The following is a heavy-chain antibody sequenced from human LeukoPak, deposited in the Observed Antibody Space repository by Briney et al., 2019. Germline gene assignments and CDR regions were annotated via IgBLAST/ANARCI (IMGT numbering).Heavy chain of an antibody. J-gene: IGHJ4*02. CDR3: ARGAPWMITFGGVLDY. Sequence: PGGSLRLSCAASGFTFSSYGMHWVRQAPGKGLEWVAVISYDGSNKYYADSVKGRFTISRDNSKNTLYLQMNSLRAEDTAVYYCARGAPWMITFGGVLDYWGQGTLVTVSS. CDR2: ISYDGSNK. CDR1: GFTFSSYG. D-gene: IGHD3-16*01. V-gene: IGHV3-30*19.